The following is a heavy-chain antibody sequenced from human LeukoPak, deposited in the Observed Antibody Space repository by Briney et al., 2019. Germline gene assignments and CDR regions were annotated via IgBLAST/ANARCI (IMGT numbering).Heavy chain of an antibody. V-gene: IGHV3-23*01. D-gene: IGHD7-27*01. CDR2: ISGTTGRT. J-gene: IGHJ6*02. Sequence: GGSLRLSCATSGFTFTSHAMTWVRQAPGKGLEWVSGISGTTGRTFYADSVKGRFTFSRDNSRHTLYLQMNSLRAEDAAVYFCARVAWGTECYYRLDVWGQGTTVTVSS. CDR1: GFTFTSHA. CDR3: ARVAWGTECYYRLDV.